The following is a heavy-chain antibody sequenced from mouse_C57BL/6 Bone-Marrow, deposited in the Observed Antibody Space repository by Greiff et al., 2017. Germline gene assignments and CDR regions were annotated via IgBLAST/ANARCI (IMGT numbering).Heavy chain of an antibody. J-gene: IGHJ2*01. V-gene: IGHV5-16*01. CDR3: ARDRNFDY. Sequence: EVKLVESEGGLVQPGSSMKLSCTASGFTFSDYYMAWVRQVPEKGLEWVANINYDGSSTYYLDSLKSRFIISRDNAKNILYLQMSSLKSEDTATYYCARDRNFDYWGQGTTLTVSS. CDR2: INYDGSST. CDR1: GFTFSDYY.